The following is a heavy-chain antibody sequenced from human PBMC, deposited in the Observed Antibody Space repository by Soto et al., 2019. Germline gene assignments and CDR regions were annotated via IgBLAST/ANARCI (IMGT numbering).Heavy chain of an antibody. CDR1: GYTFLNFG. CDR2: ISTYNDNT. J-gene: IGHJ6*02. Sequence: QVHLEQSGIEVKKPGASVKVTCKASGYTFLNFGISWVRQAPGQGLEWMGWISTYNDNTNYAQNFQGRVTMTTDTSTSTAAIELRSLRPDDTAVYYCARLRYSEYHTHFSYGMDVWGQGTTVSVSS. V-gene: IGHV1-18*01. D-gene: IGHD3-16*02. CDR3: ARLRYSEYHTHFSYGMDV.